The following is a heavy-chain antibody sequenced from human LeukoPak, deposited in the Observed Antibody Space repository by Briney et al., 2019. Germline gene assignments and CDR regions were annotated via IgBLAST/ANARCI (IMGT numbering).Heavy chain of an antibody. Sequence: QPSETLSLTCTVSGGFVTSYYWNWIRQPAGKGLEWVGRIYNTGSTWYNPSLKSRVSMSIDTSKKQFSLKLHSVTAADAAVYYCARDIGNYYDYIYHYYYDYWGQGSLVTVSS. V-gene: IGHV4-4*07. CDR2: IYNTGST. D-gene: IGHD3-22*01. J-gene: IGHJ4*02. CDR1: GGFVTSYY. CDR3: ARDIGNYYDYIYHYYYDY.